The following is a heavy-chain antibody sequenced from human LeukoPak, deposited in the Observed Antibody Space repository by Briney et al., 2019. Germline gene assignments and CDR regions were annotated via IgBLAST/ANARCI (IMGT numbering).Heavy chain of an antibody. CDR3: VRGDQEASEPAFDY. J-gene: IGHJ4*02. V-gene: IGHV3-48*02. CDR2: ISSCGSTI. Sequence: GGSLRLSCAASGFTFSSYSMNWVRQAPGKGLEWVSYISSCGSTIYYADSVRGRFTISRDTAKNSLYLEMNSLRDEDTAMYYCVRGDQEASEPAFDYWGQGTLVTVSS. D-gene: IGHD1-14*01. CDR1: GFTFSSYS.